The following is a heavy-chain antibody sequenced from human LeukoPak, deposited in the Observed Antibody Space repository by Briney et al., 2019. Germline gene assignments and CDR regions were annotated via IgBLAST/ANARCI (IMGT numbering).Heavy chain of an antibody. CDR1: GFTFSSYS. CDR3: ARGVRGYCSSTSCQPYDAFDI. D-gene: IGHD2-2*01. CDR2: ISSSSSYI. V-gene: IGHV3-21*01. J-gene: IGHJ3*02. Sequence: PGGSLRLSCAASGFTFSSYSMNWVRQAPGKGLEWVSSISSSSSYIYYADSVKGRFTISRDNAKNSLYLQMNSLRAEDTAVYYCARGVRGYCSSTSCQPYDAFDIWGQGTMVTVSS.